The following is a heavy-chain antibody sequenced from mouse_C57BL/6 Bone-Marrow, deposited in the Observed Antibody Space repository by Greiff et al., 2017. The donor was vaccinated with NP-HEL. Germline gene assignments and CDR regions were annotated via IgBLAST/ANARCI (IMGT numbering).Heavy chain of an antibody. Sequence: EVNVVESGGGLVQPGGSLKLSCAASGFTFSDYYMYWVRQTPEKRLEWVAYISNGGGSTYYPDTVKGRFTISRDNAKNTLYLQMSRLKSEDTAMFYLARHTRSHYYVMDYWGQGTSVTVSS. CDR1: GFTFSDYY. CDR2: ISNGGGST. J-gene: IGHJ4*01. V-gene: IGHV5-12*01. CDR3: ARHTRSHYYVMDY.